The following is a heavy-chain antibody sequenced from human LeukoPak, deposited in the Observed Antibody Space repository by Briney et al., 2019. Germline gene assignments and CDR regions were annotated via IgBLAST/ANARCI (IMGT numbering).Heavy chain of an antibody. D-gene: IGHD3-16*01. CDR3: ATTQPGGSYRDLTY. V-gene: IGHV3-23*01. J-gene: IGHJ4*02. CDR1: GFTLNNYA. Sequence: GGSLRLSCAASGFTLNNYAMNWVRQAPGKGLEWVSAISGSGGRTYYADSVKGRFTISRDNSKNTLYLQMNSLRAEDTAVYHCATTQPGGSYRDLTYWGQGALSPSPQ. CDR2: ISGSGGRT.